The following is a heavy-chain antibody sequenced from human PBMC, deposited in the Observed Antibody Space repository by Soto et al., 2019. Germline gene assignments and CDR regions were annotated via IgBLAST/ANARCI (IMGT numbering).Heavy chain of an antibody. D-gene: IGHD3-22*01. J-gene: IGHJ6*02. CDR3: ASSYYDSSGYYSDYYGMDV. Sequence: ASVKVSCKASGYTFTGYYMHWVRQAPGQGLEWMGGIIPIFGTANYAQKFQGRVTITADESTSTAYMELSSLRSEDTAVYYCASSYYDSSGYYSDYYGMDVWGQGTTVTV. CDR2: IIPIFGTA. CDR1: GYTFTGYY. V-gene: IGHV1-69*13.